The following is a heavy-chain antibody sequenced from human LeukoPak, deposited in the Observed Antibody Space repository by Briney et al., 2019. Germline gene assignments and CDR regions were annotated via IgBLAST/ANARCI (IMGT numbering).Heavy chain of an antibody. V-gene: IGHV3-43D*04. Sequence: GGSLRLSCAASGFTFDDYAMHWVRQAPGKGLEWVSLISWVGGSTYYADSVKGRFTISRDNSKNSLYLQMNSLRAEDTALYYCAKGGPQITMVRGVMNYYGMDVWGKGTTVTVSS. CDR1: GFTFDDYA. J-gene: IGHJ6*04. CDR3: AKGGPQITMVRGVMNYYGMDV. D-gene: IGHD3-10*01. CDR2: ISWVGGST.